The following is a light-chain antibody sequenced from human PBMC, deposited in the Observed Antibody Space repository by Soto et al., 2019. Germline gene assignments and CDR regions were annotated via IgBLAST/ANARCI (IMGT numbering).Light chain of an antibody. CDR2: HAS. CDR1: RSISKY. Sequence: DIQMTQSPSSLSASVGDRVTIACRASRSISKYLNWYQQKPGEAPQLLIYHASNLQSGVPTRFSGSRSETDFSLTISSLQPEDFATYYCQQSYTSPPVTFGGGTKVEIK. V-gene: IGKV1-39*01. J-gene: IGKJ4*01. CDR3: QQSYTSPPVT.